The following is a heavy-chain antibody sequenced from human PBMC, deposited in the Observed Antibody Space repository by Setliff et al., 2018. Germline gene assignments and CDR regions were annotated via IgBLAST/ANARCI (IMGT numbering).Heavy chain of an antibody. V-gene: IGHV1-3*01. CDR3: ARLVGGPNWFDP. CDR1: GYTFTSYA. CDR2: INAGNGNT. J-gene: IGHJ5*02. Sequence: ASVKVSCKASGYTFTSYAMHWVRQAPGQRLEWMGWINAGNGNTKYSQKFQGRVTITRDTSASTAYMELSSLRSEDTAVYYRARLVGGPNWFDPWGQGTLVTVSS. D-gene: IGHD2-15*01.